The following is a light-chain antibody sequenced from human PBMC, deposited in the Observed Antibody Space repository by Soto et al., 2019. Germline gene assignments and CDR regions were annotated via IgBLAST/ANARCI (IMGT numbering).Light chain of an antibody. CDR3: SSYTIRRSCV. CDR1: TSDVDYNR. Sequence: QSALTQPASVTGSPGQSITISCTGTTSDVDYNRVSWYQQYPGTAPKLMINEVTNRPSGVSDRFSGSRSGNTASLTISGLQPEDEADYYCSSYTIRRSCVFGGGTKLTVL. J-gene: IGLJ3*02. CDR2: EVT. V-gene: IGLV2-14*01.